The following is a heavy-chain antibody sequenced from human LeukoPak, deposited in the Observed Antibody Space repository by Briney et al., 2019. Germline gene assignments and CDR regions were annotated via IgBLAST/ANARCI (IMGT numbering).Heavy chain of an antibody. J-gene: IGHJ4*02. CDR2: INPNSGGT. CDR3: ARLRYFDKGVIDY. CDR1: GYTFTGYY. V-gene: IGHV1-2*02. Sequence: ASVKVSCKASGYTFTGYYMHWVRQAPGQGLEWMGWINPNSGGTNYAQKFQGRVTMTRDTSISTAYMELSRLRSDDTAVYYCARLRYFDKGVIDYWGQGTLVTVSS. D-gene: IGHD3-9*01.